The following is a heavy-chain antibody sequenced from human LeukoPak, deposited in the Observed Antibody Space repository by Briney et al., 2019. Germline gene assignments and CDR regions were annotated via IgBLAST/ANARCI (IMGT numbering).Heavy chain of an antibody. D-gene: IGHD4-23*01. Sequence: GGSLTLSCAASGLIFSSYGMQWVRRATKKGLEWAAFIRYNGNNKCYADSVKGRFAISSENSKNSLYLHMHGLSGEDTAVYYCAKGVASNSVGSSLGYWGQGTLVTVSS. V-gene: IGHV3-30*02. CDR2: IRYNGNNK. J-gene: IGHJ4*02. CDR1: GLIFSSYG. CDR3: AKGVASNSVGSSLGY.